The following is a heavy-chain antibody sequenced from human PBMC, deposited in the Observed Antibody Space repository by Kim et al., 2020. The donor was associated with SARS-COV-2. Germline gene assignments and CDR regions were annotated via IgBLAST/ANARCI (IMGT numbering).Heavy chain of an antibody. CDR2: INAGNGNT. Sequence: ASVKVSCKASGYTFTSYAMHWVRQAPGQRLEWMGWINAGNGNTKYSQKLQGRVTITRDTSASTAYMELSSLRSEDTAVYYCARGVTTMLRGLFITRETPNWFDPCGQGTLVTVSS. CDR1: GYTFTSYA. J-gene: IGHJ5*02. V-gene: IGHV1-3*01. CDR3: ARGVTTMLRGLFITRETPNWFDP. D-gene: IGHD3-10*01.